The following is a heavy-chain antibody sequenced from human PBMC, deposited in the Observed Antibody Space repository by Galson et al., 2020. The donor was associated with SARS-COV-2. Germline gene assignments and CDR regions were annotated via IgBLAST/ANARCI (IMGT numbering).Heavy chain of an antibody. Sequence: SETLSLTCTVSGYSISSGYFWGWIRQPPGKGLEWMGSIYHSGSTYYNPSLKSRVTISVDTSKNQFSLKLSSVTAADTAVYYCARLRTNYYDSSEFAFDIWGQGTMVTVSS. J-gene: IGHJ3*02. D-gene: IGHD3-22*01. CDR2: IYHSGST. CDR3: ARLRTNYYDSSEFAFDI. V-gene: IGHV4-38-2*02. CDR1: GYSISSGYF.